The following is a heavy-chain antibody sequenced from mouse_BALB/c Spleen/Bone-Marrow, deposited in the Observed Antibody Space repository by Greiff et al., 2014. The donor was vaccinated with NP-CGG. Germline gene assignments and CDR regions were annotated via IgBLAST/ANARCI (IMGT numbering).Heavy chain of an antibody. CDR1: GFNIKDTY. V-gene: IGHV14-3*02. D-gene: IGHD1-1*01. Sequence: VQLKQSGAELVKPGASVKLSCTASGFNIKDTYLHWGKERPEQGLEGVGRIDTANGNTKHDPKFQGKATITADTSSNTAYLQLSSLTSEDTAVYYCARYYYGYYFDYWGQGTTLTVSS. J-gene: IGHJ2*01. CDR2: IDTANGNT. CDR3: ARYYYGYYFDY.